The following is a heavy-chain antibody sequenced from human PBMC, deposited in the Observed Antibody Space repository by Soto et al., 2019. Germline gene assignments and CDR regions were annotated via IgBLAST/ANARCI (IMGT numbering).Heavy chain of an antibody. CDR3: ARDAAAAGTGFDY. CDR2: IYYSGST. Sequence: SETLSLTCTVSGGSISSYYWSWIRQPPGKGLEWIGYIYYSGSTNYNPSLKSRVTISVDTSKNQFSLKLSSVTAADTAVYYCARDAAAAGTGFDYWGQGTLVTVSS. D-gene: IGHD6-13*01. CDR1: GGSISSYY. J-gene: IGHJ4*02. V-gene: IGHV4-59*01.